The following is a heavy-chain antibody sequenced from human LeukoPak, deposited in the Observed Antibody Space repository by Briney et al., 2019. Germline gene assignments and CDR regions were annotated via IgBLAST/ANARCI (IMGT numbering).Heavy chain of an antibody. J-gene: IGHJ3*02. D-gene: IGHD3-10*01. CDR2: IYDSVRT. Sequence: PSETLSLTCTVSGGSITSAGYYWSWIRQHPGKGLDWIGYIYDSVRTYYNPSLKSRVTISVDTSKNQFSLKLSSVTAADTAVYYCARGEYYGSGSYNAFDMWGQGTLVTVSS. V-gene: IGHV4-31*03. CDR1: GGSITSAGYY. CDR3: ARGEYYGSGSYNAFDM.